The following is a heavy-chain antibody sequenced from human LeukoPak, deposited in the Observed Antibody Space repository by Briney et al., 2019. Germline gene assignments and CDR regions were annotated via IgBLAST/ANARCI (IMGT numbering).Heavy chain of an antibody. V-gene: IGHV3-23*01. CDR1: GFTFSSYA. J-gene: IGHJ4*02. Sequence: PGGSLRLSCAASGFTFSSYAMSWVRQAPGKGLEWVSAISGSGGSTYYADSVKGRFTISRDNSKNTLYLQMNSLRAENTAVYYCAKARLWFGELDYWGQGTLVTVSS. CDR2: ISGSGGST. CDR3: AKARLWFGELDY. D-gene: IGHD3-10*01.